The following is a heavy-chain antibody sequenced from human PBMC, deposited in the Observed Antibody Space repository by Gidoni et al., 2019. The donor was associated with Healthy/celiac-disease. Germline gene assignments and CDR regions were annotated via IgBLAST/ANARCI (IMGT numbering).Heavy chain of an antibody. CDR3: AKGVEWELLEGHFDY. Sequence: EVQLLESGGGLVQHGGSLRLSCAASGFTFSSYAMSWVRQAPGKGLEWVSAISGSGGSTYYADSVKGRFTISRDNSKNTLYLQMNSLRAEDTAVYYCAKGVEWELLEGHFDYWGQGTLVTVSS. J-gene: IGHJ4*02. V-gene: IGHV3-23*01. D-gene: IGHD1-26*01. CDR1: GFTFSSYA. CDR2: ISGSGGST.